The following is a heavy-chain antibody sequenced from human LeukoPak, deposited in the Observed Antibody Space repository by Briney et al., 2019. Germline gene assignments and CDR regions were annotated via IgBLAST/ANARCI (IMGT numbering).Heavy chain of an antibody. CDR3: ARRVRFLYWWGNEAFDM. CDR1: GFTFSSYG. Sequence: GGSLRLSCAASGFTFSSYGMHWVRQAPGKGLEWVAVISYDGSNKYYEDSVKGRFTISRDNAKNSLDLQMNSLRAEDTAVYYCARRVRFLYWWGNEAFDMWGQGTMVTVSS. D-gene: IGHD3-3*01. V-gene: IGHV3-30*03. CDR2: ISYDGSNK. J-gene: IGHJ3*02.